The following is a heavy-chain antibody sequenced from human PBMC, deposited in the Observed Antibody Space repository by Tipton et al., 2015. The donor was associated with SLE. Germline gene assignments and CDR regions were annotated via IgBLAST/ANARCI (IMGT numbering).Heavy chain of an antibody. D-gene: IGHD3-10*01. J-gene: IGHJ3*02. Sequence: LRLSCAVYGGSLSGYYWSWIRQPPGKGLEWIGEINHSGSTNYNPSLKSRVTISVDTSKNQFSLKLSSVTAADTAVYYCARGAPITMAPDAFDIWGQGTMVTVSS. CDR3: ARGAPITMAPDAFDI. CDR1: GGSLSGYY. CDR2: INHSGST. V-gene: IGHV4-34*01.